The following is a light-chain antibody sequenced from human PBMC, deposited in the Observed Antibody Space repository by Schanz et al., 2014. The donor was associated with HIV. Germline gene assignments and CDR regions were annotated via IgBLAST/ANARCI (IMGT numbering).Light chain of an antibody. V-gene: IGKV3D-15*01. CDR3: QQYNKWPYT. Sequence: EKVMTQSPGTLSLSPGEEATLSCRXSQSVGSNVAWYQQKFGQPPRLLIYGASSRATGIPDRFSGSGSWTEFTLTISSLQSEDFAVYYCQQYNKWPYTFGQGTKLEIK. CDR2: GAS. J-gene: IGKJ2*01. CDR1: QSVGSN.